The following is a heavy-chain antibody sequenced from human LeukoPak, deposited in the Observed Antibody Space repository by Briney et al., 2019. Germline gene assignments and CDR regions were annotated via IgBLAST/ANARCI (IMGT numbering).Heavy chain of an antibody. Sequence: GESLKISCRASGYNFTTQWIGWVRQVPGKGLEWMGIIYPDDSDTRYSPSFQGQVTISVDKSTTTAYLQWSSLEASDTAMYFCARHASEPYRQCDGDTCLIHYYYFYMDVWGAGTAVTVSS. CDR3: ARHASEPYRQCDGDTCLIHYYYFYMDV. CDR2: IYPDDSDT. J-gene: IGHJ6*03. V-gene: IGHV5-51*01. CDR1: GYNFTTQW. D-gene: IGHD2-21*01.